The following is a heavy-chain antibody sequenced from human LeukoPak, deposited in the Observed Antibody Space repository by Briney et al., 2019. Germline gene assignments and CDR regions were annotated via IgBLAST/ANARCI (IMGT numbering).Heavy chain of an antibody. CDR2: ISISSTYR. V-gene: IGHV3-21*01. D-gene: IGHD6-13*01. CDR1: GFTFSSYR. CDR3: ARAGIADDYYYSMDV. Sequence: PGGSLRLSCAASGFTFSSYRMNWVRQAPGKGLEWVSSISISSTYRDYADSVKGRFTISRDNAKNSLHLQMNSLRAEDTAVYYCARAGIADDYYYSMDVWGQGTTVSVSS. J-gene: IGHJ6*02.